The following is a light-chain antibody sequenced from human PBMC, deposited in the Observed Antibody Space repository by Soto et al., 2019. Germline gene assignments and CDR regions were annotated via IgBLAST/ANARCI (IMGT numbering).Light chain of an antibody. CDR3: CSYAGSYTQV. CDR2: DVI. V-gene: IGLV2-11*01. CDR1: SSDVGTYTY. Sequence: QSVLTQPRSVSGSPGQSVTISCTGTSSDVGTYTYVSWYQQHPGKAPKLIIYDVIKRPSGVPDRFSGSKSGNTASLTISGLQAEDEADYYCCSYAGSYTQVFGPAPKVTVL. J-gene: IGLJ1*01.